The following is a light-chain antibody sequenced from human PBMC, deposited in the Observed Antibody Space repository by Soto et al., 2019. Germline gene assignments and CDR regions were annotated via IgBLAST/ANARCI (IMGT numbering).Light chain of an antibody. J-gene: IGKJ4*01. V-gene: IGKV3-15*01. CDR2: GAS. CDR1: QSVSSN. CDR3: QEYNNWPPLT. Sequence: EMVKRQWPATLSVSEGERATLSCRASQSVSSNLAWYQQKPGQAPRLLIYGASTRATGIPARFSGSGSGTEFTLTISSLLSEDFAVYYCQEYNNWPPLTFGGGTKVGI.